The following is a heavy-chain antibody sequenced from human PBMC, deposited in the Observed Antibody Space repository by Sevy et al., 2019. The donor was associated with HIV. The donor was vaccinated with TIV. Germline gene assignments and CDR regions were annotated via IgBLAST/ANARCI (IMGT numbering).Heavy chain of an antibody. J-gene: IGHJ6*03. Sequence: SETLSLTCTVSGGSISSYYWSWIRQPPGKGLEWIGYIYYSGSTNYNPSLKSRVTISVDTSKNQFSLKLSSVTAADTAVYYCARSSVYYYSSGYYLISYYYYYMDVWGKGTTVTVSS. CDR2: IYYSGST. V-gene: IGHV4-59*01. CDR1: GGSISSYY. CDR3: ARSSVYYYSSGYYLISYYYYYMDV. D-gene: IGHD3-22*01.